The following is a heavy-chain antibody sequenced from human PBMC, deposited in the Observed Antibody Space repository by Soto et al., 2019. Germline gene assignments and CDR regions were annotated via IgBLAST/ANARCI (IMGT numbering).Heavy chain of an antibody. CDR2: ISTYNGYT. CDR1: GYAFTSYS. CDR3: ARDGGPFRDSSGYSDWYFDL. J-gene: IGHJ2*01. D-gene: IGHD3-22*01. V-gene: IGHV1-18*01. Sequence: VQLVQSGAEVKKPGASVKVSCKASGYAFTSYSITWVRQAPGQGLEWMGWISTYNGYTNYAQKLQGRVTMTTDTSTSTAYMELSSLRSDDTAMYYCARDGGPFRDSSGYSDWYFDLWGRGTLVTVSS.